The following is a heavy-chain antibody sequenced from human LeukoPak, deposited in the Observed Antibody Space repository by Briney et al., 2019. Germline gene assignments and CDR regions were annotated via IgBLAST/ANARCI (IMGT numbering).Heavy chain of an antibody. J-gene: IGHJ4*02. D-gene: IGHD3-22*01. CDR2: IWYDGSNK. CDR3: ANMRSGYHSDY. CDR1: GFTFSSYG. Sequence: GGSLRLSCAASGFTFSSYGMHWVRQAPGKGLEWVAVIWYDGSNKNYADSVKGRFTIARDNSKNTLYLQMNSLRAEDTAVYYCANMRSGYHSDYWGQGTLVTVSS. V-gene: IGHV3-33*06.